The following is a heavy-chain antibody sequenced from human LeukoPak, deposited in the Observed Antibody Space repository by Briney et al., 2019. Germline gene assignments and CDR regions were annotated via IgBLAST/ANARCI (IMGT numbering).Heavy chain of an antibody. CDR2: IYYNGNT. CDR1: GGSISTYY. J-gene: IGHJ6*02. Sequence: SETLSLTCTVSGGSISTYYWSWIRQLPGKGLEWIGYIYYNGNTNYNPSLKSRVTISVDTSKNQFSLKLSSVTAADTAVYYCVRDRDIAVAGTYYYYGMDVWAKGPRSPSP. V-gene: IGHV4-59*01. CDR3: VRDRDIAVAGTYYYYGMDV. D-gene: IGHD6-19*01.